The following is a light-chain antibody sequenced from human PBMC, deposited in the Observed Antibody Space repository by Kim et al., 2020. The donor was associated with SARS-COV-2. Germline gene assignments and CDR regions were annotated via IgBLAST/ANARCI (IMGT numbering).Light chain of an antibody. J-gene: IGLJ1*01. V-gene: IGLV2-14*03. CDR1: SSDIGGYNY. CDR3: SSYTDSSTYV. Sequence: GQSITLSCTGTSSDIGGYNYVSWYQQHPGKAPKLLIYDVTDRSSGVPDRFSGSKSGDTASLTISGLQADDEAAYYCSSYTDSSTYVFGTGTKVTVL. CDR2: DVT.